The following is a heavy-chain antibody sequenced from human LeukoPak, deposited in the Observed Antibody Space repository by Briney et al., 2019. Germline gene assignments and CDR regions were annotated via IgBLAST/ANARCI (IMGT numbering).Heavy chain of an antibody. V-gene: IGHV1-18*01. CDR1: GYTFTSYG. D-gene: IGHD3-10*01. J-gene: IGHJ4*02. CDR3: ARDRNNYGSGSYPSDY. CDR2: ISPYNGHT. Sequence: VASVKVSCKASGYTFTSYGISWVRQVPGQGLEWMGWISPYNGHTKYADKLQGRITMTTDTSTSTAYMGLRSLRSDDTAVYSCARDRNNYGSGSYPSDYWGQGTLVTVSS.